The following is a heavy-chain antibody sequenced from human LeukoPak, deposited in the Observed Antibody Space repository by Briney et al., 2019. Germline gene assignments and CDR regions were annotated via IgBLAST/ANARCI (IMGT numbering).Heavy chain of an antibody. D-gene: IGHD2-8*01. CDR3: AREDYCTNGVCLDY. CDR2: IKQDGSEK. CDR1: GFTFSSYW. Sequence: GGSLILSCAASGFTFSSYWMSWVRQAPGKGLEWVANIKQDGSEKYYVDSVKGRFTISRDNAKNSLHLQINSLRAEDTAVYYCAREDYCTNGVCLDYWGQGTLVTVSS. J-gene: IGHJ4*02. V-gene: IGHV3-7*01.